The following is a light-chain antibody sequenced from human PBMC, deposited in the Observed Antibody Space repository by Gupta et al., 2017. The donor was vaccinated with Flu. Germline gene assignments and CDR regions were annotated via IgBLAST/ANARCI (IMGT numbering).Light chain of an antibody. Sequence: PATLSVSPGERATLSCRASQSVSSNLAWYQQRPGQAPRLLISGASTRATGIPARFSGSGSGTEFTLTISSLQSEDFAVYYCQQYNNCPRTFGGGTKVEIK. CDR1: QSVSSN. CDR3: QQYNNCPRT. CDR2: GAS. J-gene: IGKJ4*01. V-gene: IGKV3-15*01.